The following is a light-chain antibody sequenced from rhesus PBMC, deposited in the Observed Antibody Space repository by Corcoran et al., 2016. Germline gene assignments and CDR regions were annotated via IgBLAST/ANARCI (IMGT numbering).Light chain of an antibody. Sequence: QAVVTQEPSLTVSPGGTVTLTCGPSTGAVTSGNYPNWSQQKPGQAPRGLIYNTNSRHSWTPARFSGSLAGGKAALTLSGAQSEDGAEYYCLLYFSGQLVFGGGTILTVL. CDR3: LLYFSGQLV. CDR1: TGAVTSGNY. CDR2: NTN. J-gene: IGLJ6*01. V-gene: IGLV7-71*01.